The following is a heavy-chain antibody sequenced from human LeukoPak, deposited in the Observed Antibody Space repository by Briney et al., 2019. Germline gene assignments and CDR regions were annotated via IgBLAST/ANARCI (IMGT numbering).Heavy chain of an antibody. Sequence: SETLSLTCTVSGGSISSYYWSWIRQPPGKGLEWIGYIYYSGSTNYNPSLKSRVTISVDTSKNQFSLKLSSVTAADTAVYYCAGYGDYVLPYYYGMDVWGQGTTVTVSS. J-gene: IGHJ6*02. CDR2: IYYSGST. D-gene: IGHD4-17*01. CDR3: AGYGDYVLPYYYGMDV. V-gene: IGHV4-59*01. CDR1: GGSISSYY.